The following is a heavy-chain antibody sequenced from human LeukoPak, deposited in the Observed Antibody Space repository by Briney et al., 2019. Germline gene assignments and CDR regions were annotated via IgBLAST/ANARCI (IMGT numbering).Heavy chain of an antibody. CDR2: IKGDGSRK. J-gene: IGHJ4*02. CDR3: ARRMITFGGVITFDY. D-gene: IGHD3-16*01. Sequence: AGGSLRLSCAASGFTFRSYWMIWVRQAPGKGLEWVANIKGDGSRKYYLDSVEGRFTISRDNAKNSLHLQMNSLRAEDTAVYYCARRMITFGGVITFDYWGQGTLVTVSS. CDR1: GFTFRSYW. V-gene: IGHV3-7*01.